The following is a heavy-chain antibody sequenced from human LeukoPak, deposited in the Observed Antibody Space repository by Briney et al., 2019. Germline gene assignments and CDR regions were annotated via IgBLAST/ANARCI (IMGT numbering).Heavy chain of an antibody. D-gene: IGHD4-17*01. CDR1: GFTFSSST. CDR2: ISFDGTNK. Sequence: PEGSPRLSCAASGFTFSSSTMHRVRQAPGKGLEWVAVISFDGTNKYYADSVKGRFTISRDNSKNTLYLQMNSLRPEDTAVYYCARAPTPMTTVTTLGYWGQGTLVTVSS. J-gene: IGHJ4*02. CDR3: ARAPTPMTTVTTLGY. V-gene: IGHV3-30-3*01.